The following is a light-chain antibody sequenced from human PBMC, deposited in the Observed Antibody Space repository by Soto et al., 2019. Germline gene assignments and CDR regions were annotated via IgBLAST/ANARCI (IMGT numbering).Light chain of an antibody. CDR3: LQHNSYPWT. CDR2: DAS. CDR1: QSISNW. Sequence: DIQMTQSPSTLSASVGDRVSITCRASQSISNWLAWYQQKPGKAPKLLIYDASSLESGVPSRFSGSGSGTEFTLTISSLQPEDFATYYCLQHNSYPWTFGQGTKVDI. V-gene: IGKV1-5*01. J-gene: IGKJ1*01.